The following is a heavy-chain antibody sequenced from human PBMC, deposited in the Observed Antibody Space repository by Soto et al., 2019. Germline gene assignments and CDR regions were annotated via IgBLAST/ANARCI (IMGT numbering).Heavy chain of an antibody. CDR2: ISSSSSTI. J-gene: IGHJ5*02. Sequence: GGSLRLSCAASGFTFSSYSMNWVRQAPGKGLEWVSYISSSSSTIYYADSVKGRFTISRDNAKNSLYLQMNSLRDEDTAVYYRAEKRNHLKLSDPWGQGTLVTVSS. CDR1: GFTFSSYS. V-gene: IGHV3-48*02. D-gene: IGHD2-15*01. CDR3: AEKRNHLKLSDP.